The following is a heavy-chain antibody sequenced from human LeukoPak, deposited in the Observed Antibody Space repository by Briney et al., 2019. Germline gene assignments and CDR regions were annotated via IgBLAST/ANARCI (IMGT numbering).Heavy chain of an antibody. Sequence: ASVKVSCKASGGTFSSYAISWVRQAPGQGLEWMGRIIPIFCTANYAQKLQGRVTITTDESTSTAYMELSSLRSEDTAVYYCARDQGYSGSGSYYYGYWGQGTLVTVSS. CDR1: GGTFSSYA. CDR3: ARDQGYSGSGSYYYGY. V-gene: IGHV1-69*05. D-gene: IGHD3-10*01. J-gene: IGHJ4*02. CDR2: IIPIFCTA.